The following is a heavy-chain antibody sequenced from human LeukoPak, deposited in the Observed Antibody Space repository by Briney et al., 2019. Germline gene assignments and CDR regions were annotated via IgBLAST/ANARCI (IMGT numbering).Heavy chain of an antibody. D-gene: IGHD3-10*01. CDR3: ARVFYGSGFSFDY. Sequence: GASVKVSCKASGYTFTGYYMHWVRQAPGQGLEWMGWINPNSGATNYAQKFQGRVTMTRDTSISTAYMELSRLRSDDTAVYYCARVFYGSGFSFDYWGQGTLVTVSS. CDR1: GYTFTGYY. J-gene: IGHJ4*02. CDR2: INPNSGAT. V-gene: IGHV1-2*02.